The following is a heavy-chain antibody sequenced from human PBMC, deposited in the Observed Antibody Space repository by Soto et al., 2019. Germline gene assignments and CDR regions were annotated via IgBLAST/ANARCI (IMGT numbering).Heavy chain of an antibody. CDR3: AATYQLPRYYYYYGMDV. J-gene: IGHJ6*02. V-gene: IGHV1-58*01. CDR1: GFTFTSSA. Sequence: SVKVSCKASGFTFTSSAVQWVRQARGQRLEWIGWIVVGSGNTNYAQKFQERVTITRDMSTSTAYMELSSLRSEDTAVYYCAATYQLPRYYYYYGMDVWGQGTTVTVSS. D-gene: IGHD2-2*01. CDR2: IVVGSGNT.